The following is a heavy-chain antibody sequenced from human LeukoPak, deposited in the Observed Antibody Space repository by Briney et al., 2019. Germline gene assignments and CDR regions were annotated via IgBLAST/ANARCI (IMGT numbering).Heavy chain of an antibody. V-gene: IGHV2-5*02. J-gene: IGHJ4*02. CDR3: AHYHLTYFDY. Sequence: SGPTLVKPTQTLTLTCTFSGFSLTTTREAVGWVCQPPGKALEWLALIFWDDDKRYSPSLRSRLTITKDTSNNQVVLTLTNVDPVDTGTYYCAHYHLTYFDYWGQGALVTVSS. CDR1: GFSLTTTREA. CDR2: IFWDDDK. D-gene: IGHD1-14*01.